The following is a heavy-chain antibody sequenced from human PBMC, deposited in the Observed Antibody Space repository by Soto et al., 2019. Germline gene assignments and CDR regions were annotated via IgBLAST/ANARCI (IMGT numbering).Heavy chain of an antibody. CDR1: GFNFSSYA. CDR3: TKVIRRVAARPVYFDS. V-gene: IGHV3-23*01. CDR2: ISGSGGNT. J-gene: IGHJ4*02. D-gene: IGHD6-6*01. Sequence: GGSLRLSCAASGFNFSSYAMSWVRQAPGKGLEWVSAISGSGGNTYYADTEKGRFAISRDNSKNTLYLQMNSLRSEDTAVYYFTKVIRRVAARPVYFDSWGQGTLVTVSS.